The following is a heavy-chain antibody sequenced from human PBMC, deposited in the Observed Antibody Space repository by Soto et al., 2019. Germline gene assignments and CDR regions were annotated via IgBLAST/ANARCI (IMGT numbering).Heavy chain of an antibody. J-gene: IGHJ4*02. V-gene: IGHV1-69*13. CDR2: IIPIFGTA. CDR1: GGTFSSYA. Sequence: SVKVSCKASGGTFSSYAISWVRQAPGQGLEWMGGIIPIFGTANYAQKFQGRVTITADESTSTAYMELSSLRSEDTAVYYCARSRAGIAAAGPLGYWGRQTLFTVSS. D-gene: IGHD6-13*01. CDR3: ARSRAGIAAAGPLGY.